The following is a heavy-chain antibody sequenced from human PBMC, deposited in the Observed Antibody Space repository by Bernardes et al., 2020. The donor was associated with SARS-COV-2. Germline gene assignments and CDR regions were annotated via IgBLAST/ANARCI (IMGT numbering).Heavy chain of an antibody. J-gene: IGHJ5*02. CDR3: ARGLSQTCCLNWFDR. Sequence: GSLRLTGAASGFTFGTYTIFSVRHAPGNVLEWVATISFTIKIIYYAYSVTGRFTVSRDNANNSLYLQMNSLRVEDTDLYYCARGLSQTCCLNWFDRWGQGTLVTVSA. CDR2: ISFTIKII. V-gene: IGHV3-21*01. CDR1: GFTFGTYT.